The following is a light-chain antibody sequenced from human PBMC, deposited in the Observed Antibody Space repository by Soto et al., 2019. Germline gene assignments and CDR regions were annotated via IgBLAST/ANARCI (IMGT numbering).Light chain of an antibody. Sequence: DIQMTQSPSSLSASVGDRVTITCRASQGISDHLAWYQQKPGKPPKLLIYAASTLHSGVPSRFSGSGSGTHFTLPLSSLQPEDVATYYCQRCNSAPLTFGGGTMVEVK. CDR2: AAS. CDR1: QGISDH. CDR3: QRCNSAPLT. V-gene: IGKV1-27*01. J-gene: IGKJ4*01.